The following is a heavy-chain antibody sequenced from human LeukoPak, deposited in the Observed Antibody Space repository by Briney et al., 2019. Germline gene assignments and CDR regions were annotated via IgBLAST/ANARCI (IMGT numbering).Heavy chain of an antibody. V-gene: IGHV1-8*01. CDR3: ARDGGGYGSGSYFFDP. CDR2: MNPNSGNT. J-gene: IGHJ5*02. CDR1: GYTFTSYD. D-gene: IGHD3-10*01. Sequence: ASVKVSCKASGYTFTSYDINWVRQATGQGLEWMGWMNPNSGNTGYAQKFQGRVTMTRNTPISTAYMELSSLRSEDTAVYYCARDGGGYGSGSYFFDPWGQGTLVTVSS.